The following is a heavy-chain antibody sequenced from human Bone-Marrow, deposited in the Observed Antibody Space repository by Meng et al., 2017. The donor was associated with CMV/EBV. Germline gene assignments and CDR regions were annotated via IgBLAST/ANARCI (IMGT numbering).Heavy chain of an antibody. CDR2: IYYSGST. D-gene: IGHD2-21*01. CDR3: ARNSRGAFDI. Sequence: ESLKISCTVSGGSISSYYWSWIRQPPGKGLEWIGYIYYSGSTNYNPSLKSRVTISVDTSKNQFSLKLGSVTAADTAVYYCARNSRGAFDIWGQGTRVTVSS. J-gene: IGHJ3*02. V-gene: IGHV4-59*12. CDR1: GGSISSYY.